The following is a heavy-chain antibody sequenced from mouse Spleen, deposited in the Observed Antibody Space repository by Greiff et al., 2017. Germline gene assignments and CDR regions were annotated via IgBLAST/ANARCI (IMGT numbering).Heavy chain of an antibody. V-gene: IGHV2-5*01. CDR3: AKSGNGYDDGDYFDY. CDR2: IWRGGST. J-gene: IGHJ2*01. CDR1: GFSLTSYG. Sequence: QVQLKESGPGLVQPSQSLSITCTVSGFSLTSYGVHWVRQSPGKGLEWLGVIWRGGSTDYNAAFMSRLSITKDNSKSQVFFKMNSLQADDTAIYYCAKSGNGYDDGDYFDYWGQGTTLTVSS. D-gene: IGHD2-2*01.